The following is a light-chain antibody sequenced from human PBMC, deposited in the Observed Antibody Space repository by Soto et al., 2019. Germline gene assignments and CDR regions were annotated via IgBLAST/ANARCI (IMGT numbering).Light chain of an antibody. J-gene: IGKJ2*02. V-gene: IGKV1D-8*03. CDR2: AAS. Sequence: VIWMTQSPSLLSASTGDRVTISCRMSQGISSYLAWYQQKPGKAPKLLIYAASNLQTEVPSRFSASRSGTDFTLTINSLQAEDFATYYCLQDHDYQWTFGQGTKLEIK. CDR3: LQDHDYQWT. CDR1: QGISSY.